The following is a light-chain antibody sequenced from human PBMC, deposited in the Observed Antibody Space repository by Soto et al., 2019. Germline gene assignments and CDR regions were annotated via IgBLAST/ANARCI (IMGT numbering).Light chain of an antibody. CDR1: ASDVGGYGN. CDR3: SSSSGRSYIVL. CDR2: DVN. J-gene: IGLJ2*01. V-gene: IGLV2-14*03. Sequence: QSVLTQPASVSGSPVQSIAISCTGTASDVGGYGNLSWYQQHPGRAPKLIIYDVNYRPSGVSDRFSASKSGNTASLTISGLQSEDEADYYCSSSSGRSYIVLFGGGTKLTVL.